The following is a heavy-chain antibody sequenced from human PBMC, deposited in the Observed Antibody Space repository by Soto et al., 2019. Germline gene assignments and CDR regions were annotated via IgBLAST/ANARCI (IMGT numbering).Heavy chain of an antibody. CDR3: ARASVQIINASRAMDV. Sequence: QVQLQESGPGLLRPSQTLSLTCTVSGDSITSYDYYWTWIRQPPGQGREWLGHIYYTGSTSYNPSLESRGSISLDTSKNQVSLRVRSVTAAATAVYYCARASVQIINASRAMDVWGHGTSIIVSS. D-gene: IGHD3-10*01. CDR2: IYYTGST. J-gene: IGHJ6*02. V-gene: IGHV4-30-4*01. CDR1: GDSITSYDYY.